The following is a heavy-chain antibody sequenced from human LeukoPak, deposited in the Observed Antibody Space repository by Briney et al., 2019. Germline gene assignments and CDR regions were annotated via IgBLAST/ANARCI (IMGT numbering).Heavy chain of an antibody. CDR1: GFTFSSYA. CDR3: ARGGWGATTLDY. J-gene: IGHJ4*02. D-gene: IGHD1-26*01. V-gene: IGHV3-64*01. CDR2: ISSNGGST. Sequence: GGSLRLSCAASGFTFSSYAMHWVRQAPGKGLEYVSAISSNGGSTYYANSVKGRFTISRDNSKNTLYLQMGSLRAEDMAVYYCARGGWGATTLDYWGQETLVTVSS.